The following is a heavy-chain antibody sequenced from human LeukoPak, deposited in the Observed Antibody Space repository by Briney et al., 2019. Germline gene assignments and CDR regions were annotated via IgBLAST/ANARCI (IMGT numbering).Heavy chain of an antibody. V-gene: IGHV1-18*01. CDR2: ISVYSGKK. J-gene: IGHJ4*02. CDR1: GYTFTSYA. D-gene: IGHD1-26*01. Sequence: ASVKVSCKASGYTFTSYAISWVRQAPGQGLEWMGWISVYSGKKDYPQRVPDRVTMTTDTSTNTAYMELRSLRSDDTAVYYCARGIHSGDSGPYYFDYWGQGTLVTVSS. CDR3: ARGIHSGDSGPYYFDY.